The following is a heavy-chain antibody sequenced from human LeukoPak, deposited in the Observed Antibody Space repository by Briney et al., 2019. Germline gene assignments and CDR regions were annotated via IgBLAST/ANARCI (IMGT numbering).Heavy chain of an antibody. CDR1: GFTVSSNY. CDR2: IYSGGST. V-gene: IGHV3-66*01. Sequence: PGGSLRLSCAASGFTVSSNYMSWVRQAPGKGLEWVSVIYSGGSTYYADSVKGRFTISRDNSKNTLYLQMNSLRAEDTAVYYCARDMTTVTTGSSDYWGQGTLVTVSS. J-gene: IGHJ4*02. D-gene: IGHD4-17*01. CDR3: ARDMTTVTTGSSDY.